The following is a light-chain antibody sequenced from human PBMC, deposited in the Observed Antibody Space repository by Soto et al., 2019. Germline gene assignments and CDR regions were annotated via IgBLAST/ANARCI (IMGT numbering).Light chain of an antibody. CDR2: DTT. CDR1: TGAVTNGHY. J-gene: IGLJ1*01. CDR3: LLSYNGPYV. Sequence: VVTQEPSLTVSPGGTVTLTCGSSTGAVTNGHYPYWFQQKPGQAPRTLIYDTTNRHSWTPARFSGSLLGGKADLTLSGAQPEDEAEYYCLLSYNGPYVFGTGTKVTVL. V-gene: IGLV7-46*01.